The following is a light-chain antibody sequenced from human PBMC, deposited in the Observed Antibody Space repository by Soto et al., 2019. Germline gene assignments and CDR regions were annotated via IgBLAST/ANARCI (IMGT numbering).Light chain of an antibody. V-gene: IGKV1-5*03. CDR3: QHYDTYSYN. J-gene: IGKJ2*01. Sequence: DIHMTQSPSTLSAYVGDRVTITCRASQSISDSLAWYQQKLGKAPKLLIYKASILESGVPSRFSGSGSGTEFSLTINSLQPDDFAAYFCQHYDTYSYNFGQGTKLEIK. CDR2: KAS. CDR1: QSISDS.